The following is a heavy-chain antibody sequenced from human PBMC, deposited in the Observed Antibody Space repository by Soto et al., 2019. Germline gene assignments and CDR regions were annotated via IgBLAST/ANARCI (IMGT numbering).Heavy chain of an antibody. V-gene: IGHV3-48*02. CDR3: ARDYDFWSGYRSSTYYFDY. CDR2: ISSSSSTI. CDR1: GFTFSSYS. Sequence: GGSLRLSCAASGFTFSSYSMNWVRQAPGKGLEWVSYISSSSSTIYYADSVKGRFTISRDNAKNSLYLQMNSLRDEDTAVYYCARDYDFWSGYRSSTYYFDYWGQGTLVTVSS. J-gene: IGHJ4*02. D-gene: IGHD3-3*01.